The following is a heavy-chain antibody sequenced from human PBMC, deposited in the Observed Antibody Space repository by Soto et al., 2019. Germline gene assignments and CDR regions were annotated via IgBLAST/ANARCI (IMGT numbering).Heavy chain of an antibody. Sequence: PSETLSLTCAVSGGSVSSTQWWTWVRQPPGKGLEWLGEINHGGSTNYNPSLKSRVTISVDTSKNQFSLKLTSVTAADTAVYYCARDKITGLFDYWGQGTLVTVSS. CDR1: GGSVSSTQW. V-gene: IGHV4-4*02. J-gene: IGHJ4*02. CDR2: INHGGST. D-gene: IGHD2-8*02. CDR3: ARDKITGLFDY.